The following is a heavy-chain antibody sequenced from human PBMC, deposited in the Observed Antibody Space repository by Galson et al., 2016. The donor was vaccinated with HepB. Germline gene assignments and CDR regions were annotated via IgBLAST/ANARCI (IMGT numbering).Heavy chain of an antibody. CDR3: ARDGEYSTSSADY. V-gene: IGHV1-69*06. J-gene: IGHJ4*02. CDR2: IIPIFGTT. D-gene: IGHD6-6*01. CDR1: GGIFSSHA. Sequence: SVKVSCKASGGIFSSHAFSWVRQAPGQGLEWMGGIIPIFGTTNYAQKFQGRVTLTADKFMSTVYMELSSLRSEDTAVYYCARDGEYSTSSADYWGQGTLVTVSS.